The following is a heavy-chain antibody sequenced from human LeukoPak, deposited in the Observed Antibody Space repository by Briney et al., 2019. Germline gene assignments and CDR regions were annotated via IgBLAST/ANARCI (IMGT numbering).Heavy chain of an antibody. D-gene: IGHD4-17*01. V-gene: IGHV3-23*01. Sequence: GGGLRLSCAASGFTFSSYAMSWVGQAPGKGLQWVSAISGSGGSTYYADSVKGRFTISRDNSKNTLYLQMNSLRAEDTAVYYCAISPHDYEVYWGQGTLVTVSS. CDR3: AISPHDYEVY. CDR1: GFTFSSYA. CDR2: ISGSGGST. J-gene: IGHJ4*02.